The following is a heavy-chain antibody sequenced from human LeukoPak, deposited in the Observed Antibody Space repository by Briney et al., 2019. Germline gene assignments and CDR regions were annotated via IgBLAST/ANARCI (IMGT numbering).Heavy chain of an antibody. CDR3: ARDFFAFGGVIALLDY. CDR1: GFTFSSYA. J-gene: IGHJ4*02. D-gene: IGHD3-16*02. Sequence: GGSLRLSCAASGFTFSSYAMNWVRQAPGKGLEWVSAITGSGGRTYYADSVKGRFTISRDNAKKSLYLQMNSLRDEDTAVYYCARDFFAFGGVIALLDYWGQGTLVTVSS. V-gene: IGHV3-23*01. CDR2: ITGSGGRT.